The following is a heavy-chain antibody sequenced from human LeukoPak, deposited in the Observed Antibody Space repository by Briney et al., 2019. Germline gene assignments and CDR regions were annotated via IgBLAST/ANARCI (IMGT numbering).Heavy chain of an antibody. V-gene: IGHV4-4*02. CDR3: ARAGCSGGSCYLFDY. Sequence: PAETLSLTCAVSGGSISSNNWWTWVRQPPGKGLEWIGEISHSGNTNYNPSLKSRVTISVDTSKNQFSLKLSSVTAADTAVYYCARAGCSGGSCYLFDYWGQGTLVTVSS. J-gene: IGHJ4*02. D-gene: IGHD2-15*01. CDR1: GGSISSNNW. CDR2: ISHSGNT.